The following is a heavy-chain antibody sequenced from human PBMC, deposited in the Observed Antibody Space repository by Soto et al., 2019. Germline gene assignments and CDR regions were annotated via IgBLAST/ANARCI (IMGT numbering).Heavy chain of an antibody. D-gene: IGHD3-16*01. CDR2: ISYDGSNK. CDR1: GFTFSSYG. CDR3: AKDDGGVYVGAFDI. V-gene: IGHV3-30*18. Sequence: QVQLVESGGGVVQPGRSLRLSCAASGFTFSSYGMHWVRQAPGKGLEWVAVISYDGSNKYYADSVKGRFTISRDNSKNTLYLQMNSLRAEDTAVYYCAKDDGGVYVGAFDIWGQGTMVTVSS. J-gene: IGHJ3*02.